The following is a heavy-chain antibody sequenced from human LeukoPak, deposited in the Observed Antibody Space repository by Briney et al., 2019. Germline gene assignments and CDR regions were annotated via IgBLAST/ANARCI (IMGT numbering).Heavy chain of an antibody. J-gene: IGHJ4*02. D-gene: IGHD6-19*01. CDR2: IYYSGST. CDR3: ARGRAVAGTLGVDY. Sequence: SETLSLTCTVSGGSISSYYWSWIRQPPGKGLEWIGYIYYSGSTNYNPSLKNRVTISVDTSKNQFSLKLSSVTAADTAVYYCARGRAVAGTLGVDYWGQGTLVTVSS. CDR1: GGSISSYY. V-gene: IGHV4-59*01.